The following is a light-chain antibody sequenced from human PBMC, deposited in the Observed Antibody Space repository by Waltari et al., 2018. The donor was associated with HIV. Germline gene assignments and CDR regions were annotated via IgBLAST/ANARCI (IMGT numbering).Light chain of an antibody. Sequence: EFVLTQSPGTLSLSPGARATLSCRASQCVSSSYLAWYQQRPGQAPRLLIYGASSRAAGIPDRFTGSGSGTDFTLTISGLEPEEFAVYYCQHFDTSLPKYTFGQGTKLEIK. CDR2: GAS. V-gene: IGKV3-20*01. CDR3: QHFDTSLPKYT. J-gene: IGKJ2*01. CDR1: QCVSSSY.